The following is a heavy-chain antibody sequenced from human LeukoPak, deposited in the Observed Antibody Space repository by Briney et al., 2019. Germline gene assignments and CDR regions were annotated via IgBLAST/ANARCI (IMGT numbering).Heavy chain of an antibody. CDR1: GFTFSSYA. D-gene: IGHD3-10*01. CDR3: ARAGGYYGSGSYSDYYGMDV. J-gene: IGHJ6*02. CDR2: ISYDGSNK. V-gene: IGHV3-30-3*01. Sequence: TGGSLRLSCAASGFTFSSYAMHWVRQAPGKRLEWVAVISYDGSNKYYADSVKGRFTISRDNSKNTLYLQMNSLRAEDTAVYYCARAGGYYGSGSYSDYYGMDVWGQGTTVTVSS.